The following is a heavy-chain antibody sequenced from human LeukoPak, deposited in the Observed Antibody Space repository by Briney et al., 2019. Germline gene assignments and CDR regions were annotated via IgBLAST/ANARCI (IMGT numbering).Heavy chain of an antibody. CDR1: GYTFTSYA. CDR3: AREGGESITGTPDAFDI. D-gene: IGHD1/OR15-1a*01. Sequence: ASVKVSCKASGYTFTSYAMHWVRQAPGQGLEWMGIINPSGGSTSYAQKFQGRVTMTRDTSTSTVYMELSSLRSEDTAVYYCAREGGESITGTPDAFDIWGQGTMVTVSS. J-gene: IGHJ3*02. V-gene: IGHV1-46*01. CDR2: INPSGGST.